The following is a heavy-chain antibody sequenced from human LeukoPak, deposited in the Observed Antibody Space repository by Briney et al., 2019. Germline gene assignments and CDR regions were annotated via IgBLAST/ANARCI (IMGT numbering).Heavy chain of an antibody. J-gene: IGHJ4*02. Sequence: SGGSLRLSCAASGFTFSSYTMNWVRQAPGKGLEWVSSISSSSTNIYYADSVEGRFTISRDNAENSLFLQMNSLRAEDTAVYYCARDLGTTMITSLGYWGQGTLVTVSS. CDR1: GFTFSSYT. D-gene: IGHD3-22*01. V-gene: IGHV3-21*04. CDR2: ISSSSTNI. CDR3: ARDLGTTMITSLGY.